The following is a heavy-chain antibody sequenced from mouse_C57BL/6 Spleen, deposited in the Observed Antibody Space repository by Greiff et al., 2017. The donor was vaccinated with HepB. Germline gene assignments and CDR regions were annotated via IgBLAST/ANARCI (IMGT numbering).Heavy chain of an antibody. CDR3: ERMWDDEGGGEDAVDY. D-gene: IGHD2-3*01. V-gene: IGHV1-26*01. Sequence: EVQLQQSGPELVKPGASVKISCKASGYTFTDYYMNWVKQSHGKSLEWIGDINHNNGGTSYNQTFKGKATLTVDKSSSTAYMERRSQTSEDSAVYDGERMWDDEGGGEDAVDYWGQGTSVTVSS. CDR2: INHNNGGT. J-gene: IGHJ4*01. CDR1: GYTFTDYY.